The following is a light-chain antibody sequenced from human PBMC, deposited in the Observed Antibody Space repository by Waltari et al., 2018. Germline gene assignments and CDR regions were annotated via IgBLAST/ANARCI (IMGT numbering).Light chain of an antibody. V-gene: IGKV4-1*01. CDR1: QTLSYRSNENY. CDR2: GAS. CDR3: QHYYNIPRT. Sequence: DIVMTQSPDSLAVSLGERATINCKSSQTLSYRSNENYLAWYQQKPGQPPKLRIYGASTRESGVPDRFSGSVSGTDFTLTISSLQAEDVAVYYCQHYYNIPRTFGQGTKVEI. J-gene: IGKJ1*01.